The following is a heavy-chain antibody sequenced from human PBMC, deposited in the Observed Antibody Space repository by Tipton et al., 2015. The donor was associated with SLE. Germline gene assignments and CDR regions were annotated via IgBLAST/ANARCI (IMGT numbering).Heavy chain of an antibody. J-gene: IGHJ6*02. CDR1: GGSISSGGYS. D-gene: IGHD3-3*01. CDR2: IYHSGAT. V-gene: IGHV4-30-2*01. Sequence: TLSLTCAVSGGSISSGGYSWSWIRQPPGKGLEWIGHIYHSGATYYNPSLKSRVTISVDRSKKQFSLKLTSVTAADTAVYYCAGGLLEFYGMDVWGQGTAVTVSS. CDR3: AGGLLEFYGMDV.